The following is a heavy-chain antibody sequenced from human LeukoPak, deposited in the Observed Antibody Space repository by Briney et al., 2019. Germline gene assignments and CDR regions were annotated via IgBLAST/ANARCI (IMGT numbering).Heavy chain of an antibody. Sequence: GGSLRLSCAASGFTFSSNSMNWVRQAPGKGLEWVSYISSTGGTIYYADSMKGRFTISRDNAKNSLYLQMNSLRAEDTAVYYCAKSTRQYCSGGSCYYFDYWGQGTLVTVSS. CDR2: ISSTGGTI. CDR1: GFTFSSNS. V-gene: IGHV3-48*04. D-gene: IGHD2-15*01. CDR3: AKSTRQYCSGGSCYYFDY. J-gene: IGHJ4*02.